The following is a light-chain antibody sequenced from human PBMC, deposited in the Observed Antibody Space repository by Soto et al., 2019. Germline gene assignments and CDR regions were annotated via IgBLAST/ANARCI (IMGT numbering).Light chain of an antibody. V-gene: IGKV1-39*01. CDR2: AAS. Sequence: DIPMTQSPSSLSASVGDRVTITCRASQSISSYLNWYQQKPGKAPKLLIYAASSLRSEVPSRFSGSGSGTDFTLTISSLQPEDFATYYCQQSYSTPLTFGGGTKVEIK. CDR1: QSISSY. J-gene: IGKJ4*01. CDR3: QQSYSTPLT.